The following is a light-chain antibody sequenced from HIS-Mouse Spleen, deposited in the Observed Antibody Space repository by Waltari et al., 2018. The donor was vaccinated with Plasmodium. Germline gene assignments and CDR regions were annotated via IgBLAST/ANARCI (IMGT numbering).Light chain of an antibody. CDR1: QSISSY. CDR3: QQYYSTPYT. Sequence: DIQMTQSPSSLSASVGDRVTITCQASQSISSYLNWYQQKPGKAPKLLIYAASSLQSGVPSRFSGSGSGTDFTLTISSLQAEDVAVYYCQQYYSTPYTFGQGTKLEIK. V-gene: IGKV1-39*01. CDR2: AAS. J-gene: IGKJ2*01.